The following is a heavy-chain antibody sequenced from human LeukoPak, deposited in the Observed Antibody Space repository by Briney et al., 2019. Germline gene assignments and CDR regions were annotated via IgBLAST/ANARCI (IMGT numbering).Heavy chain of an antibody. CDR1: GFTFSSHA. CDR2: ISYDGSSK. D-gene: IGHD4-23*01. CDR3: ARDGPTVVTLFYCDY. Sequence: PGGSLRLSCAASGFTFSSHAMSWVRQAPGKGLEWVAVISYDGSSKYYADSVKGRFTISRDNSKNTLYLQMNSPRAEDTAVYYCARDGPTVVTLFYCDYWGQGTLVTVSS. V-gene: IGHV3-30-3*01. J-gene: IGHJ4*02.